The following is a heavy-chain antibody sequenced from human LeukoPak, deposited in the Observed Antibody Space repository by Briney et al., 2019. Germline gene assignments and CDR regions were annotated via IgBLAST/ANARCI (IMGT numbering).Heavy chain of an antibody. V-gene: IGHV4-30-4*08. CDR2: IYYSGST. J-gene: IGHJ4*02. Sequence: SETLSLTCTVSGGSISSGDYYWSWIRQPPGKGLEWIGYIYYSGSTYYNPSLKSRVTISVDTPKNQFSLKLSSVTAADTAVYYCARVGSPTNYYDSSGYYQYFDYWGQGTLVTVSS. CDR3: ARVGSPTNYYDSSGYYQYFDY. CDR1: GGSISSGDYY. D-gene: IGHD3-22*01.